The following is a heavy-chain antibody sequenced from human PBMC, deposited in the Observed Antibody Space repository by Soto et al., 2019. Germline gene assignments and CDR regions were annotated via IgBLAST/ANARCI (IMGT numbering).Heavy chain of an antibody. CDR2: IIPMFGTT. Sequence: SVKVSCKASGGTFSRYAINWVRQAPGQGLEWMGGIIPMFGTTNHAQKFQGRLTVTADKSTSTVYMELTNLSSEDTAVYYCARRDSGGFYRFFDSWGQGTLVTVSS. CDR1: GGTFSRYA. D-gene: IGHD2-15*01. V-gene: IGHV1-69*06. J-gene: IGHJ4*02. CDR3: ARRDSGGFYRFFDS.